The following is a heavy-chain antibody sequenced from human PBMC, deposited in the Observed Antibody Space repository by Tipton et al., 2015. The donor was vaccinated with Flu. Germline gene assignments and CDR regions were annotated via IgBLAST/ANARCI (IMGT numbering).Heavy chain of an antibody. Sequence: PGLVKPSETLSLTCAVSGYSMSTGYYWGWIRQPPGKGLEWIGSISHSGSTYYKPSLKSRVTISLDTFQNQFSLNLNSVTAADTAGYYCSRSTYYYGSGSSDYWGQGTLVTVSS. CDR2: ISHSGST. V-gene: IGHV4-38-2*01. CDR1: GYSMSTGYY. CDR3: SRSTYYYGSGSSDY. J-gene: IGHJ4*02. D-gene: IGHD3-10*01.